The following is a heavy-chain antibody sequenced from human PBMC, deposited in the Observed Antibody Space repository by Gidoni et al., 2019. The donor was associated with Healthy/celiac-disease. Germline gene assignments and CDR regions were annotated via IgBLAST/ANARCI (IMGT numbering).Heavy chain of an antibody. CDR1: GYTFTSYG. Sequence: QVQLVQSGAEVKKPGASVQVSCKASGYTFTSYGISWVRQATGQGLEWMGWISAYNGNTNYAQKLQGRVTMTTDTSTSTAYMELRSLRSDDTAVYYCARDGGRPYLDIVVVPAAPRSAFDIWGQGTMVTVSS. J-gene: IGHJ3*02. CDR3: ARDGGRPYLDIVVVPAAPRSAFDI. CDR2: ISAYNGNT. V-gene: IGHV1-18*01. D-gene: IGHD2-2*03.